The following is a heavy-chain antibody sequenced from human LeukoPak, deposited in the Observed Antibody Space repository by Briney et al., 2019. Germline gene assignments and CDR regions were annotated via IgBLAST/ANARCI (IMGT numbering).Heavy chain of an antibody. CDR3: ARRPSAGYSSSWSYRYFDL. Sequence: SETLSLTCAVYGGSFSGYYWSWIRQPPGRGLEWIGEINHSGSTNYNPSLKSRVTISVDTSKNQFSLKLSSVTAADTAVYYCARRPSAGYSSSWSYRYFDLWGRGTLVTVSS. D-gene: IGHD6-13*01. J-gene: IGHJ2*01. CDR2: INHSGST. V-gene: IGHV4-34*01. CDR1: GGSFSGYY.